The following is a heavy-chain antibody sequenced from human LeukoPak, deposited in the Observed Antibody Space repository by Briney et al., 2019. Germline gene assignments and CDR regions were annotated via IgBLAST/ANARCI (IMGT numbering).Heavy chain of an antibody. CDR2: IYYSGST. CDR1: GGPISSYY. J-gene: IGHJ5*02. Sequence: PSETLSLTCTVSGGPISSYYWSWIRQPPGKGLEWIGYIYYSGSTNYNPSLKRRVIISVDTSKNQFSLKLSSVTAADTAVYYCARNGIVGANWFDPWGQGTLVTVSS. CDR3: ARNGIVGANWFDP. D-gene: IGHD1-26*01. V-gene: IGHV4-59*12.